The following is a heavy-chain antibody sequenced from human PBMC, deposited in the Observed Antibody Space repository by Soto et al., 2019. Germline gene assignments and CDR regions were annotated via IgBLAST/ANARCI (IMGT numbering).Heavy chain of an antibody. V-gene: IGHV4-34*01. CDR3: ARYLLDSSSWYEGYYFDY. D-gene: IGHD6-13*01. J-gene: IGHJ4*02. CDR1: GGSFSGYY. Sequence: SETLSLTCAVYGGSFSGYYWSWIPQPPGKGLEWIGEINHSGSTNYNPSLKSRVTISVDTSKNQFSLKLSSVTAADTAVYYCARYLLDSSSWYEGYYFDYWGQGTLITVSS. CDR2: INHSGST.